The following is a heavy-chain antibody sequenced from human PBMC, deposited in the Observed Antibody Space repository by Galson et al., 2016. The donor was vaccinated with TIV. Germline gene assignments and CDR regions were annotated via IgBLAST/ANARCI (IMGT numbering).Heavy chain of an antibody. CDR2: ISDGGKT. CDR3: ARDRVVDATYYYYYYGMDV. D-gene: IGHD2-15*01. J-gene: IGHJ6*02. CDR1: GISVNINY. V-gene: IGHV3-66*01. Sequence: SLRLSCAASGISVNINYMTRVRQAPGKGLEWVSLISDGGKTYYRDSVKGRFTISRDNSKNTLYLQMNSLRLEDTAIYYCARDRVVDATYYYYYYGMDVWGQGTAVTVSS.